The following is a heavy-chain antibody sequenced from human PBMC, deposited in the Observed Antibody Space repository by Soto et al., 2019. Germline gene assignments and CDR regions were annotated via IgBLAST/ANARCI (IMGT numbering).Heavy chain of an antibody. V-gene: IGHV4-61*05. CDR3: ARGRGRYSSGWSWFDP. CDR2: IFQSGST. Sequence: SETLSLTCTVSGDSISSPHYYWTWIRQPPGKGLEWIGEIFQSGSTNYTPSLESRVTISVDKSKNQFSLTLTSVTAADTAVYFCARGRGRYSSGWSWFDPWGQGILVTVSS. D-gene: IGHD6-19*01. J-gene: IGHJ5*02. CDR1: GDSISSPHYY.